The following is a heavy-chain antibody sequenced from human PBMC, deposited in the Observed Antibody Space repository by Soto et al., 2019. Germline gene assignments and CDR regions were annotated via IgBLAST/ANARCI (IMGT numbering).Heavy chain of an antibody. J-gene: IGHJ4*02. CDR3: TTAENYYDSSSFDY. D-gene: IGHD3-22*01. V-gene: IGHV3-15*01. CDR2: IKSKTDGGTT. CDR1: FTFNNAW. Sequence: FTFNNAWMNWVRQAQGKGLEWVGRIKSKTDGGTTDYAALVKGRFTISRDDSKTTLYLQMNGLKTEDTAVYYCTTAENYYDSSSFDYWGQGTLVTVSS.